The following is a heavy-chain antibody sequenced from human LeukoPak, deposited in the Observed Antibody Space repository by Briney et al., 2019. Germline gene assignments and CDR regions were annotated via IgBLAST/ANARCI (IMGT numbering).Heavy chain of an antibody. J-gene: IGHJ4*02. CDR3: ARGSCRSTSCAFDY. V-gene: IGHV3-48*01. CDR2: ISSSSNTI. CDR1: GFTFSDYS. D-gene: IGHD2-2*01. Sequence: PGGSLRLSCAASGFTFSDYSMNWARQAPGKGLEWVPYISSSSNTIYYADSVKGRFTISRDNAKNSLYLQMNSLRAEDTAVYYCARGSCRSTSCAFDYWGQGTLVTVSS.